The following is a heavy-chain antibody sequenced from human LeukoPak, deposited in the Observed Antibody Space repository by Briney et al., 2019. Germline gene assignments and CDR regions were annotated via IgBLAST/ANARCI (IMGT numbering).Heavy chain of an antibody. CDR3: ARDLAAPAGVHCSGGSCYPYYYYYMDV. J-gene: IGHJ6*03. V-gene: IGHV3-48*03. D-gene: IGHD2-15*01. CDR1: GFTFSSYE. CDR2: ISSSSTI. Sequence: SGGSLRLSCAASGFTFSSYEMNWVRQAPGKGLEWVSYISSSSTIYYADSVKGRFTISRDNAKNSLYLQMNSLRAEDTAVYYCARDLAAPAGVHCSGGSCYPYYYYYMDVWGKGTTVTVSS.